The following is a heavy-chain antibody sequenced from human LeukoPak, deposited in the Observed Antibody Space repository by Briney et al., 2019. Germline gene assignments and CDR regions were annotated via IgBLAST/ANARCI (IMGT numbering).Heavy chain of an antibody. Sequence: PGRSLRLSCAASGFTFSSYGMHWVRQAPGKGLEWVAVIWYDGSNKYYADSVKGRFTISRDNSKNTLYLQMNSLRAEDTAVYYCARENFAYCGGDCSFDYWGQGTLVTVSS. CDR3: ARENFAYCGGDCSFDY. CDR1: GFTFSSYG. D-gene: IGHD2-21*02. CDR2: IWYDGSNK. V-gene: IGHV3-33*01. J-gene: IGHJ4*02.